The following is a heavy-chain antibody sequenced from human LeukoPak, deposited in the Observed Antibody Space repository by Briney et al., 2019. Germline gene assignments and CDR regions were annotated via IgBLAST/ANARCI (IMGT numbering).Heavy chain of an antibody. CDR3: ARDSSTGSSSGGIDY. J-gene: IGHJ4*02. V-gene: IGHV1-2*02. D-gene: IGHD6-6*01. CDR2: INPNSGGT. Sequence: EASVKVSCKASGYTFTGYYMHWVRQAPGQGLEWMGWINPNSGGTNYAQKFQGRVTMTRDTSISTAYMELSRLRSDDTAAYYCARDSSTGSSSGGIDYWGQGTLVTVSS. CDR1: GYTFTGYY.